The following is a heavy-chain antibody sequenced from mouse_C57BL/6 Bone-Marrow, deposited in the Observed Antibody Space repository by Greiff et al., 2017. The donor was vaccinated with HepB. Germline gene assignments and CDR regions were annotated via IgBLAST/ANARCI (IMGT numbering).Heavy chain of an antibody. Sequence: VKLQESGAELVKPGASVKLSCKASGYTFTEYTIHWVKQRSGQGLEWIGWFYPGSGSIKYNEKFKDKATLTADKSSSTVYMELSRLTSEDSAVYFGARHEGLGRPFAYWGQGTLVTVSA. CDR3: ARHEGLGRPFAY. J-gene: IGHJ3*01. CDR2: FYPGSGSI. CDR1: GYTFTEYT. V-gene: IGHV1-62-2*01. D-gene: IGHD4-1*01.